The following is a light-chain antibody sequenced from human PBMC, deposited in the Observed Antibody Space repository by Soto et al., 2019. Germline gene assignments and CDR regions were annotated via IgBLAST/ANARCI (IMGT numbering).Light chain of an antibody. CDR3: AAWDDSLSGRV. V-gene: IGLV1-47*02. Sequence: QSVLTQPPSASGTPGQRVTIPCSGSSSNIGSNYVYWYQQLPGTAPKLLIYSNNQRPSGVPDRFSGSKSGTSASLAISGLRSEDEADYYCAAWDDSLSGRVFGGGTQLTVL. J-gene: IGLJ3*02. CDR1: SSNIGSNY. CDR2: SNN.